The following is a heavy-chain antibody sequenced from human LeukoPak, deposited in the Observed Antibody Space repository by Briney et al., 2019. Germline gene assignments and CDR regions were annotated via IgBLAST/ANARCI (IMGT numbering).Heavy chain of an antibody. CDR2: IKEDGSRI. J-gene: IGHJ4*02. Sequence: GGSLRLSCAGTGFTFSNYWMNWVRQAPGKGLEWAANIKEDGSRINYVDSVKGRFTISRDNAKNSVYLQMDNLRAEDTAVYYCVGSSGWLFDYWGQGILVAVSS. CDR3: VGSSGWLFDY. D-gene: IGHD6-19*01. CDR1: GFTFSNYW. V-gene: IGHV3-7*01.